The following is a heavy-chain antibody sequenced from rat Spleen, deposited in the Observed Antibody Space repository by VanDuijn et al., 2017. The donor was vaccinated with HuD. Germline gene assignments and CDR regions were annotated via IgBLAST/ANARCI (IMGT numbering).Heavy chain of an antibody. CDR3: VRQDTSGYSNWFTY. V-gene: IGHV5S23*01. CDR2: ISPGGGNT. Sequence: EVQLVESGGDLVQPGRSLKLSCAASGFTFSNYDMAWVRQDSTKGLEWVAAISPGGGNTYYRDSVKGQFTVSRDNAKSTLYLQMDSLRSEDTATFYCVRQDTSGYSNWFTYWGQGTLVTVSS. CDR1: GFTFSNYD. J-gene: IGHJ3*01. D-gene: IGHD4-3*01.